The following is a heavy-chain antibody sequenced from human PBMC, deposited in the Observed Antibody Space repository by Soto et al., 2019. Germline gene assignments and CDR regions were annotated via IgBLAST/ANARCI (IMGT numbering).Heavy chain of an antibody. CDR2: IYYNGNT. D-gene: IGHD3-22*01. CDR3: VRSLAMIPNFDY. CDR1: GGSISTDY. Sequence: QVQLQESGPGLVKPSETLSLTCTVSGGSISTDYWSWIRQPPGKGLEWIGCIYYNGNTYYNPSLTSRVTLSKDTSKNQFSLKLTSVTAADTAVYFCVRSLAMIPNFDYWGQGALVTVSS. V-gene: IGHV4-59*08. J-gene: IGHJ4*02.